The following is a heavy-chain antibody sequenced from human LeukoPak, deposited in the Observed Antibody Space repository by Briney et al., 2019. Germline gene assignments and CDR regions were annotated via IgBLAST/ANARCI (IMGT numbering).Heavy chain of an antibody. Sequence: ASVKVSCKASGYTFTSYDINWVRQAPGQGLEWMGWMKPNSGNTGYAQKFQGRVTMTRNTSISTAYMELSSLRSEDTAVYYCARGVPLEWLRIYFDYWGQGTLVTVSS. CDR2: MKPNSGNT. CDR1: GYTFTSYD. D-gene: IGHD3-3*01. CDR3: ARGVPLEWLRIYFDY. J-gene: IGHJ4*02. V-gene: IGHV1-8*01.